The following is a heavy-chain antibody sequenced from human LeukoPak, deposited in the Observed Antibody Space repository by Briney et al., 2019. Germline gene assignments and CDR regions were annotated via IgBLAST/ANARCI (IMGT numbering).Heavy chain of an antibody. CDR2: IKQDGSEK. CDR3: ARGSENYLGGLDY. J-gene: IGHJ4*02. CDR1: GFTFSSYW. D-gene: IGHD3-10*01. V-gene: IGHV3-7*04. Sequence: PGGSLRLSCAASGFTFSSYWMSWVRQAPGKGLEWVANIKQDGSEKYYVDSVKGRFTISRDNAKNSLYLQMNSLRAEDTAVYYCARGSENYLGGLDYWGQGTQVTVSS.